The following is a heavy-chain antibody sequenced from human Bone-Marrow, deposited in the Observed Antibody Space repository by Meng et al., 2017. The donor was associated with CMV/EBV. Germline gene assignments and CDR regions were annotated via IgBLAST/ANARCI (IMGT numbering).Heavy chain of an antibody. Sequence: GESLKISCAASGFTFSSYWMSWVRQAPGKGLEWVANIKQDGSEKYYVDSVKGRFTISRDNAKNSLYLQMNSLRVEDTAVYYCVREMWSNDVWGRGTMVTVSS. CDR3: VREMWSNDV. CDR2: IKQDGSEK. D-gene: IGHD3-3*01. CDR1: GFTFSSYW. V-gene: IGHV3-7*01. J-gene: IGHJ3*01.